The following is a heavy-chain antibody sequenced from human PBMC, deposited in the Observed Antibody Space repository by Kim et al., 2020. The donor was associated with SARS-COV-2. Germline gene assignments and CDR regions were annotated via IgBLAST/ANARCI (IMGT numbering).Heavy chain of an antibody. J-gene: IGHJ3*02. D-gene: IGHD3-3*01. CDR3: AREEGFTIFGVVTDGAFD. Sequence: SETLSLTCAVYGGSFSGYYWSWIRQPPGKGLELIGEINHSGSTNYNPSLKSRVTISVDTSKNQFSLKLSSVTAADTAVYYCAREEGFTIFGVVTDGAFD. CDR2: INHSGST. CDR1: GGSFSGYY. V-gene: IGHV4-34*01.